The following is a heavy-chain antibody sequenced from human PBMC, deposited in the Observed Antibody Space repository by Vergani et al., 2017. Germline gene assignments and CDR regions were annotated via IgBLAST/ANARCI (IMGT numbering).Heavy chain of an antibody. Sequence: QVQLVESGGGVVQPGRSLRLSCAASGFTFSSYGMHWVRQAPGKGLEWVAVIWYDGSNKYYADSVKGRFTISRENSKNTLYLQMNSLRAEDTAVYYCARDSRVGATNLDYWGQGTLVTVSS. CDR1: GFTFSSYG. CDR3: ARDSRVGATNLDY. J-gene: IGHJ4*02. D-gene: IGHD1-26*01. CDR2: IWYDGSNK. V-gene: IGHV3-33*01.